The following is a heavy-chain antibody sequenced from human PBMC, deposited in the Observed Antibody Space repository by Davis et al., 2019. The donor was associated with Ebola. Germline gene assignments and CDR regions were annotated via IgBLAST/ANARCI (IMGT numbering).Heavy chain of an antibody. Sequence: MPSETLSLTCAVYGGSFSRYYWSWIRQPPGKGLEWIGEINHSGSTNYNPSPKSRVTISVDTSKNQFSLKLSSVTAADTAVYYCARARGSGAWFDPWGQGTLVTVSS. CDR3: ARARGSGAWFDP. D-gene: IGHD3-10*01. CDR2: INHSGST. CDR1: GGSFSRYY. J-gene: IGHJ5*02. V-gene: IGHV4-34*01.